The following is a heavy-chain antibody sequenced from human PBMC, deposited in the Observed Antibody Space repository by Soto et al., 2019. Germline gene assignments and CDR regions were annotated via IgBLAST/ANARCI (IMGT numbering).Heavy chain of an antibody. J-gene: IGHJ1*01. CDR2: IYYSGST. Sequence: PSETLSLTCTVSGGSISSGDYYWSWIRQPPGKGLEWIGYIYYSGSTYYNPSLKSRVTISVDTSKNQFSLKLSSVTAADTAVYYCARVGLAAVGYFQHWGQGTLVTVSS. V-gene: IGHV4-30-4*01. D-gene: IGHD6-13*01. CDR3: ARVGLAAVGYFQH. CDR1: GGSISSGDYY.